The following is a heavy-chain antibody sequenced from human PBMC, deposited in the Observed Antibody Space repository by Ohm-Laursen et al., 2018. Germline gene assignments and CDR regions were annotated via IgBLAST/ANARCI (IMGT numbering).Heavy chain of an antibody. CDR3: AKGRCSGGSCYGYYYYGMDV. J-gene: IGHJ6*02. D-gene: IGHD2-15*01. CDR2: ISGSGGST. CDR1: GFTFSSYA. Sequence: GSLRLSCAASGFTFSSYAMSWVRQAPGKGLEWVSAISGSGGSTYYADSVKGRFTISRDNSKNTLYLQMNSLRAEDTAVYYCAKGRCSGGSCYGYYYYGMDVWGQGTTVTVPS. V-gene: IGHV3-23*01.